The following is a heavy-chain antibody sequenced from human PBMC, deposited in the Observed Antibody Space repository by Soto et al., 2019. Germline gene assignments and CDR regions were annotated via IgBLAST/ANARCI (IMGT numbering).Heavy chain of an antibody. CDR3: AKDLQYDSRGYPSSRYYYYGMDV. CDR2: ISYDGSNK. Sequence: WGALRVSCVSSGFTFSIYGMHWVRQAPGKGLEWVAVISYDGSNKYYADSVKGRFTISRDNSKNTLYLQMNSLRAEETAVYYCAKDLQYDSRGYPSSRYYYYGMDVWGQGTTVTVSS. V-gene: IGHV3-30*18. CDR1: GFTFSIYG. J-gene: IGHJ6*02. D-gene: IGHD3-22*01.